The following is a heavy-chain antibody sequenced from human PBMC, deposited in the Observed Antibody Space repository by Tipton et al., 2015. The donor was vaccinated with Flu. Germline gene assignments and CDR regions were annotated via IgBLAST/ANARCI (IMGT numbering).Heavy chain of an antibody. Sequence: SLRLSCAASGFTVSSKYMGWVRQAPGKGLQWVSVIYRGGTTYVADSVKGRCTISRDNSKNTLYLQWNSLTTEDTAVYYCATLGNSGTDGFDIWGQGTMVRVS. CDR2: IYRGGTT. CDR1: GFTVSSKY. D-gene: IGHD5-12*01. CDR3: ATLGNSGTDGFDI. J-gene: IGHJ3*02. V-gene: IGHV3-66*02.